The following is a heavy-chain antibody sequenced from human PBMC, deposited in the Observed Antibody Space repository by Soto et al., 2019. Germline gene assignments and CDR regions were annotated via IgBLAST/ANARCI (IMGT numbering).Heavy chain of an antibody. CDR2: IFWDDDD. CDR3: AHLMSTISPRGSEYYMDL. J-gene: IGHJ6*03. CDR1: EFSLATRGVG. Sequence: SGPTLVKPTQTLTLTCTFSEFSLATRGVGMAWIRQPPGKALECLGLIFWDDDDRYSPSLRTRLTFTKDTSKNQIVLTMTNMDPVDAATYYCAHLMSTISPRGSEYYMDLWGKGTTVTVSS. V-gene: IGHV2-5*02. D-gene: IGHD1-1*01.